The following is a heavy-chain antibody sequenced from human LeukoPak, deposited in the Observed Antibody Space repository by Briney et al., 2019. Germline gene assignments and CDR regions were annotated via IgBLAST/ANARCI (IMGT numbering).Heavy chain of an antibody. CDR3: ARQRRNFDWLLLFDY. V-gene: IGHV4-59*08. D-gene: IGHD3-9*01. CDR1: GGSISSYY. CDR2: IYYSGST. Sequence: SETLSLTCTVSGGSISSYYWSWIRQPPGKGLEWIGYIYYSGSTNYNPSLKSRVTISVDTSKNQFSLKLSSVTAADTAVYYCARQRRNFDWLLLFDYWGQGTLVTVSS. J-gene: IGHJ4*02.